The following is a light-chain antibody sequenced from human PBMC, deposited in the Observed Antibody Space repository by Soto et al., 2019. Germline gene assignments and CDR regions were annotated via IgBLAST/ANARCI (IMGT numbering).Light chain of an antibody. J-gene: IGKJ1*01. V-gene: IGKV3-20*01. Sequence: ENLLTQSPGTLSLSPGEGATLSCRASRGVSANYLAWYQQKPGQAPTLLIYGASIRAAGIPDRFSGSGSGTDFTLTIRRMETDDSAAYSCQQYGSSPRTFGQGTKVDIK. CDR2: GAS. CDR3: QQYGSSPRT. CDR1: RGVSANY.